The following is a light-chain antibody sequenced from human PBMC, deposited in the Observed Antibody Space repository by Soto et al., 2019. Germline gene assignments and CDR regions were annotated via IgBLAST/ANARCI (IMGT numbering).Light chain of an antibody. CDR2: DAS. J-gene: IGKJ4*01. Sequence: EIVLTQSPATLSLSPGERATLSCRASQRVSSYLAWYQQKPGQAPRLLIYDASNRATGIPARFSVSGSGTDFTLTISSLAPEDFAVYYCQQRSNWPPTFGGGTKVEIK. V-gene: IGKV3-11*01. CDR3: QQRSNWPPT. CDR1: QRVSSY.